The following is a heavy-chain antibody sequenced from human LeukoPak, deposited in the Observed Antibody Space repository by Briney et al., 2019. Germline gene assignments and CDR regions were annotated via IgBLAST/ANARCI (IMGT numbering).Heavy chain of an antibody. CDR3: AKDGNWARFEN. Sequence: PGGSLRLSCAASGFTFSSYSMNWVRQAPGRGLEWVSAISTTGGTTYYADSVRGRFTISRDNSRNTLYLQMNSPRAEDTAVYYCAKDGNWARFENWGQGTLVTVSS. J-gene: IGHJ4*02. D-gene: IGHD7-27*01. CDR1: GFTFSSYS. V-gene: IGHV3-23*01. CDR2: ISTTGGTT.